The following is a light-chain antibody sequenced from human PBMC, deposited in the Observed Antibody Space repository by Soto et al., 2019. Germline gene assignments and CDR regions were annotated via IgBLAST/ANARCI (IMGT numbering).Light chain of an antibody. CDR3: QTWGSGIVV. J-gene: IGLJ3*02. CDR1: SGPSGYA. V-gene: IGLV4-69*01. CDR2: LHSDGSH. Sequence: QSVLTQSPSASASLGASVKLTCTLSSGPSGYAVAWHQQQPGKGPRYLMKLHSDGSHFKGGGIPDRFSGSSSGADRYLTISSLQSEDEPDYYCQTWGSGIVVFGGGTKLTVI.